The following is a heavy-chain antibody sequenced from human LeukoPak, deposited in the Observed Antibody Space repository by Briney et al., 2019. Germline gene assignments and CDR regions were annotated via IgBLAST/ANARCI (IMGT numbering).Heavy chain of an antibody. D-gene: IGHD2-2*01. CDR2: IYYSGST. Sequence: SETLSLTCTVSGGSISSYYWSWIRQPPGKGLEWIGYIYYSGSTNYNPSLKSRVTISVDTSKNQFSLKLSSVTAADTAVYYCARHRVVVVPAAMRRGAFDIWGQGTMVTVSS. CDR1: GGSISSYY. CDR3: ARHRVVVVPAAMRRGAFDI. J-gene: IGHJ3*02. V-gene: IGHV4-59*08.